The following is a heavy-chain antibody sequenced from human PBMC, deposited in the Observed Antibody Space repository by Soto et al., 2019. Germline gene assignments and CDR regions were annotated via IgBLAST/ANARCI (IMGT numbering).Heavy chain of an antibody. CDR2: ISSSGSTI. CDR1: GFTFSSYE. J-gene: IGHJ1*01. V-gene: IGHV3-48*03. Sequence: HPGGSLRLSCAASGFTFSSYEMNWVRQAPGKGLEWVSYISSSGSTIYYADSVKGRFTISRDNAKNSLYLQMNSLRAEDTAVYYCARVSPYCGGDCYREYFQHWGQGTLVTVSS. CDR3: ARVSPYCGGDCYREYFQH. D-gene: IGHD2-21*02.